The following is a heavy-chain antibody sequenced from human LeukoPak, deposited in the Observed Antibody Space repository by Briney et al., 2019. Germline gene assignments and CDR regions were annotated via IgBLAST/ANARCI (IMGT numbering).Heavy chain of an antibody. CDR3: AKSLSTTGGIAVAGTAFDI. Sequence: PGGSLRLSCAASGFTFSSYAMSWVRQAPGKGLEWVSAISCSGGSTYYADSVKGRFTISRDNSKNTLYLQMNSPRAEDTAVYYCAKSLSTTGGIAVAGTAFDIWGQGTIVTVSS. V-gene: IGHV3-23*01. CDR2: ISCSGGST. J-gene: IGHJ3*02. CDR1: GFTFSSYA. D-gene: IGHD6-19*01.